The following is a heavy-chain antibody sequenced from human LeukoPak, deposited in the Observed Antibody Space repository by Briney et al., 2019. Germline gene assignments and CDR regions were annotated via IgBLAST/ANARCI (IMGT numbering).Heavy chain of an antibody. CDR2: IYYSGST. Sequence: PSETLSLTCTVSGGSISSSSYYWGWIRQPPGKGLEWIGSIYYSGSTYYNPSLKSRVTISVDTSKNQFSLKLSSVTAADTAVYYCARGRVTTSIGYYGMDVWGQGTTVTVSS. CDR3: ARGRVTTSIGYYGMDV. J-gene: IGHJ6*02. CDR1: GGSISSSSYY. D-gene: IGHD4-17*01. V-gene: IGHV4-39*01.